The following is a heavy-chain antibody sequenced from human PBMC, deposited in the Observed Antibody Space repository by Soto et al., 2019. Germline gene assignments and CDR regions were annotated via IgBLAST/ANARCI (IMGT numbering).Heavy chain of an antibody. Sequence: QVQLVQSGAEVKKPGTSVKVSCKASGYTFTSYGISWVRQAPGQGLEWMGWISAYNGNTNYAQKLQGRVTMTTDTSTSTAYMELRSLRSDDTAVYYCARDEGPPRVPGYYYYMDVWGKGTTVTVSS. J-gene: IGHJ6*03. CDR2: ISAYNGNT. V-gene: IGHV1-18*01. CDR1: GYTFTSYG. CDR3: ARDEGPPRVPGYYYYMDV. D-gene: IGHD2-2*01.